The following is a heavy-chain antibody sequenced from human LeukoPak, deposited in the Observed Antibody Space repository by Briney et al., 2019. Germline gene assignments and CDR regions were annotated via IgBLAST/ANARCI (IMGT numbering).Heavy chain of an antibody. D-gene: IGHD4-17*01. CDR1: GGSISSVSYY. V-gene: IGHV4-61*02. Sequence: SETLSLTCTVSGGSISSVSYYWSWIREPAGKGLEWIGRIYTSGSTEYNPSLKSRVTVSVDTSKNQFSLQLNSVTPEDTAVYYCARVLRKGPYGDGGYFYFFMDVWGKGTTVTVSS. CDR3: ARVLRKGPYGDGGYFYFFMDV. J-gene: IGHJ6*03. CDR2: IYTSGST.